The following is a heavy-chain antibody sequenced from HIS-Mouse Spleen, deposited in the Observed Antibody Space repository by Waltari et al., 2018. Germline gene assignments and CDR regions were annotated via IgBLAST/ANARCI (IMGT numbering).Heavy chain of an antibody. V-gene: IGHV4-34*01. D-gene: IGHD6-6*01. J-gene: IGHJ4*02. CDR1: GGSFSGYY. CDR2: INHSESP. CDR3: ARGLAARFDY. Sequence: QVQLQQWGAGLLKPSETLSLTCAVYGGSFSGYYWSWIRQPPGNGLEWIGEINHSESPHYNPSLKRRVTISVDTSKIQFSLKLSSVTAADTAVYYCARGLAARFDYWGQGTLVTVSS.